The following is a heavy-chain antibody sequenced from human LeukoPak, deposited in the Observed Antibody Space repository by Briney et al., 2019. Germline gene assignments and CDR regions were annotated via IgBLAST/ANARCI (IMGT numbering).Heavy chain of an antibody. CDR1: GFTFSYYG. J-gene: IGHJ4*02. Sequence: GGSLRLSCAASGFTFSYYGIHWVRQAPGRGLEWVAVLSFDGTTEYFADSVKGRFTISRDNSKNTLYLQMNSLRAEDTAVYYCARDWGDGYNYVAFDYWGQGTLVTVSS. CDR2: LSFDGTTE. D-gene: IGHD5-24*01. V-gene: IGHV3-30*03. CDR3: ARDWGDGYNYVAFDY.